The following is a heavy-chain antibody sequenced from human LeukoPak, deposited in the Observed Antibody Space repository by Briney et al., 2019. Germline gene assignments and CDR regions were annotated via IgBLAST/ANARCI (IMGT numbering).Heavy chain of an antibody. J-gene: IGHJ4*02. D-gene: IGHD1-26*01. Sequence: GGSLRLSCAASGFTFNTAWMSWVRQAPGKGLEWVSAISGSGGSTYYADSVKGRFTISRDNSKNTLYLQMDSLRAEDKAVYYCAKMGSPPYWGQGNLVTVSS. V-gene: IGHV3-23*01. CDR2: ISGSGGST. CDR3: AKMGSPPY. CDR1: GFTFNTAW.